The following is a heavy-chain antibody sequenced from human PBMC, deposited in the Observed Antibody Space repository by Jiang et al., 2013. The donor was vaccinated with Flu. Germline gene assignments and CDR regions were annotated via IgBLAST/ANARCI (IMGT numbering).Heavy chain of an antibody. CDR2: IYYSGST. J-gene: IGHJ4*02. Sequence: GYIYYSGSTYYNPSLKSRVTISVDTSKNQFSLKLSSVTAADTAVYYCARERVAVAGTWVYYFDYWGQGTLVTVSS. V-gene: IGHV4-31*02. CDR3: ARERVAVAGTWVYYFDY. D-gene: IGHD6-19*01.